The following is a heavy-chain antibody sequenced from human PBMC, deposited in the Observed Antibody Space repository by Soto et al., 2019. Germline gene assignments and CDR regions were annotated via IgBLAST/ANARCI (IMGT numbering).Heavy chain of an antibody. J-gene: IGHJ4*02. CDR2: VIPLFGTP. Sequence: SVKVSCKASGGTFSNYAINWVRQPPGQGLEWMGGVIPLFGTPNYAQKFQGRVTFTAHKSTSTAYMELRSLRSDDTAVYYCARGWETVGTTTPFAYWGQGTLVTVSS. V-gene: IGHV1-69*06. CDR3: ARGWETVGTTTPFAY. D-gene: IGHD1-26*01. CDR1: GGTFSNYA.